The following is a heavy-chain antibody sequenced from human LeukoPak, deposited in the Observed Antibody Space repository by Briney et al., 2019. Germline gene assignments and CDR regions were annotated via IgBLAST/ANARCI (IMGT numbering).Heavy chain of an antibody. J-gene: IGHJ4*02. V-gene: IGHV1-18*01. CDR3: ARGFSETTVIPIDY. CDR2: ISAYNGNT. CDR1: GYTFTNYG. Sequence: ASVKLSCRVSGYTFTNYGINWVRQAPGQGLEWMEWISAYNGNTHYAQNLQGRVTMTTDISTSTEYMEVRSLRSDDTAVYYCARGFSETTVIPIDYWGPGTLVTVSS. D-gene: IGHD4-11*01.